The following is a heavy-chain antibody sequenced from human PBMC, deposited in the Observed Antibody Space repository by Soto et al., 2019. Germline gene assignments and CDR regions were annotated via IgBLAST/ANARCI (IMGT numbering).Heavy chain of an antibody. CDR1: GFTFSSYA. CDR2: ISGSGGST. CDR3: AKDQSRGYIVVVVAATRVGGLDY. Sequence: GGSLRLSCAASGFTFSSYAMSWVRQAPGKGLEWVSAISGSGGSTYYADSVKGRFTISRDNSKNTLYLQMNSLRAEDTAVYYCAKDQSRGYIVVVVAATRVGGLDYWGQGTLVTVSS. V-gene: IGHV3-23*01. D-gene: IGHD2-15*01. J-gene: IGHJ4*02.